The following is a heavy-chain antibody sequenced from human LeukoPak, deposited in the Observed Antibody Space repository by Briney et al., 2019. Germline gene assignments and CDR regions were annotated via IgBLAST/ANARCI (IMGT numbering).Heavy chain of an antibody. D-gene: IGHD3-22*01. CDR3: ARDNWGDGGYYRTLDY. CDR1: GFTFSSYA. J-gene: IGHJ4*02. Sequence: PGRSLRLSCAASGFTFSSYAMHWVRQAPGKGLEWVAVISYDGSNKYYAYSVKGRFTISRDNSKNTVDLQMNSLRAEDTAVYYCARDNWGDGGYYRTLDYWGQGTLVTVSS. V-gene: IGHV3-30*04. CDR2: ISYDGSNK.